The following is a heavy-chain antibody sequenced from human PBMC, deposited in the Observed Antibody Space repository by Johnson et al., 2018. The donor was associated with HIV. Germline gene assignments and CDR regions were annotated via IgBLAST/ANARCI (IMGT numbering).Heavy chain of an antibody. V-gene: IGHV3-11*04. CDR3: ARGGRKWELLGDDAFDI. CDR1: VFTFSDHY. Sequence: QVPLVESGGGLVQPGGSLRLSCAASVFTFSDHYMDWVRQAPGKGLEFLSYISSSGSSTYYIDSVKGPFTISRENAKNSLYLQMNSLRAGDTAVYYCARGGRKWELLGDDAFDIWGQGTMVTVSS. CDR2: ISSSGSST. J-gene: IGHJ3*02. D-gene: IGHD1-26*01.